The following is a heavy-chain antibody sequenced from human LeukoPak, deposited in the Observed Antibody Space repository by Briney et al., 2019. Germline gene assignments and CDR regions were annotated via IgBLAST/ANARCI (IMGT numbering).Heavy chain of an antibody. D-gene: IGHD3-10*01. CDR3: ARDVGGLLWFGEFRERFDY. J-gene: IGHJ4*02. V-gene: IGHV1-18*01. CDR1: GYTFTSYG. Sequence: ASVKVSCKASGYTFTSYGISWVRQAPGQGLEWMGWISTYNGNTNYAQKLQGRVTMTTDTSTSTAYMELRSLRSDDTAVYYCARDVGGLLWFGEFRERFDYWGQGTLVTVSS. CDR2: ISTYNGNT.